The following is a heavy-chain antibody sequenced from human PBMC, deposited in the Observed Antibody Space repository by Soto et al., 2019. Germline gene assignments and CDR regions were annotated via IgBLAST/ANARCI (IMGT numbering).Heavy chain of an antibody. D-gene: IGHD3-9*01. J-gene: IGHJ6*02. CDR1: GGTFSSYA. CDR2: IIPIFGTA. Sequence: QVQLVQSGAEVKKPGSSVKVSCKASGGTFSSYAISWVRQAPGQGLEWMGGIIPIFGTANYAQKFQGRVTITADESTSTAYMELSSLRSEDTAVYYCARLGYYDILTGRPYYCYGMDVWGQGTTVTVSS. V-gene: IGHV1-69*01. CDR3: ARLGYYDILTGRPYYCYGMDV.